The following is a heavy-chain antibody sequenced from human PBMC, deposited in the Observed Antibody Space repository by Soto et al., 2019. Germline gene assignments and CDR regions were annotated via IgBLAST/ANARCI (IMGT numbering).Heavy chain of an antibody. J-gene: IGHJ6*02. D-gene: IGHD6-13*01. CDR2: ISAYNGNT. Sequence: QVQLVPSGAAVKKPGASVKVSCKASGYPFTSYRISWVRPAPGQGLEWMGWISAYNGNTNYAQKLQGRVTMTTDTSTSKAYMELRSLRSDDTAVYFCARGPSWSLKNYYGMDVWGQGTTVTVSS. CDR3: ARGPSWSLKNYYGMDV. CDR1: GYPFTSYR. V-gene: IGHV1-18*04.